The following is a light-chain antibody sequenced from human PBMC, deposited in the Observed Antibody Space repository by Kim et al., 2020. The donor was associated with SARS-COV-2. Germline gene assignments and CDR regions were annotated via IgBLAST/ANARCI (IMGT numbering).Light chain of an antibody. CDR3: EHYRRFPYT. CDR1: QMIDTW. V-gene: IGKV1-5*03. Sequence: DIQMTQSPSTLSASIGDRVTITCRASQMIDTWLACYQQKPGKAPTLLIYLASTLENGVPTRFSGSGSGADFTRAVNSLQPDYFATYFCEHYRRFPYTFCRGSNLET. J-gene: IGKJ2*01. CDR2: LAS.